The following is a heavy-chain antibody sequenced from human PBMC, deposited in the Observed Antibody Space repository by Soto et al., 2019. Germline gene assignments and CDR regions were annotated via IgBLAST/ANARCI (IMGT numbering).Heavy chain of an antibody. J-gene: IGHJ6*02. CDR2: IDTSGTT. CDR3: ARGPRGYVYYHGMDV. V-gene: IGHV4-4*07. D-gene: IGHD3-10*01. CDR1: GGSISSYY. Sequence: PSETLSLTSTVSGGSISSYYCSWIRQSAGKGLEWIGRIDTSGTTNYNPSLKSRVTMSVDASKNQFSLNLSSVTAADTAVYYCARGPRGYVYYHGMDVWGQGTTVTVSS.